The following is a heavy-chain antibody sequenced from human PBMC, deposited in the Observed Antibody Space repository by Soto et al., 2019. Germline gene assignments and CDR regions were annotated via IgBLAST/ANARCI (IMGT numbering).Heavy chain of an antibody. Sequence: PSETLSLTCTVSGGSISSGDYYWSWIRQPPGKGLEWIGYIYYSGSTYYNPSLKSRVTISVDTSKNQFSLKLSSVTAADTAVYYCARDQLLTPPHSYYYYAMDVWGQGTTVIVSS. J-gene: IGHJ6*02. V-gene: IGHV4-30-4*01. D-gene: IGHD2-2*01. CDR2: IYYSGST. CDR1: GGSISSGDYY. CDR3: ARDQLLTPPHSYYYYAMDV.